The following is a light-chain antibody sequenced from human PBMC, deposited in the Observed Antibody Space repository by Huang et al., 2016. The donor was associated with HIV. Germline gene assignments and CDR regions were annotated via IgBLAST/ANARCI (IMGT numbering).Light chain of an antibody. CDR3: QQYNKWPPYT. V-gene: IGKV3-15*01. CDR1: ESILRK. Sequence: VMTQSPATLSVSPGERATLSCRASESILRKLAWYQQRPGQPPRLLIYGSSVRLPGIPDRFRGSGSGTEVSLTISSLQSEDFAVYYCQQYNKWPPYTYGQGTKLEIK. CDR2: GSS. J-gene: IGKJ2*01.